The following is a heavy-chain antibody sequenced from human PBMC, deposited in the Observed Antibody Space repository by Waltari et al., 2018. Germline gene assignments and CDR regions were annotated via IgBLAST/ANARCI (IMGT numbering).Heavy chain of an antibody. V-gene: IGHV1-46*01. J-gene: IGHJ4*02. CDR3: ARDVSGWTGLFDY. Sequence: QVQLVQSGAEVKKPGASVKVSCKASGYTFTSYYMHSVHQAPGQGLEWMGIINPSGGSTSYAQKFQGRVTMTRDTSTSTVYMELSSLRSEDTAVYYCARDVSGWTGLFDYWGQGTLVTVSS. CDR2: INPSGGST. D-gene: IGHD6-19*01. CDR1: GYTFTSYY.